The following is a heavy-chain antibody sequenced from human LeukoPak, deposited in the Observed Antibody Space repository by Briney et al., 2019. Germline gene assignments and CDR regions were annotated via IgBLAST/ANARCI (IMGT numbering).Heavy chain of an antibody. J-gene: IGHJ4*02. CDR1: GYTFANYW. Sequence: GESLKISCKASGYTFANYWIGWVRQMPGKGLEWMGIIYPGDSDTRYSPSFQGQVTISADKSISTAYLQWSSLRASDTAIYYRAKRGSNYYFDYWGQGALVTVSS. D-gene: IGHD5-12*01. CDR3: AKRGSNYYFDY. CDR2: IYPGDSDT. V-gene: IGHV5-51*01.